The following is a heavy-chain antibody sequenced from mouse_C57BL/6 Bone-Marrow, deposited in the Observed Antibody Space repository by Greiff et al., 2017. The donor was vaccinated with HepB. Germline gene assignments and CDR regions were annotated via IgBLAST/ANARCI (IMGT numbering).Heavy chain of an antibody. CDR1: GYTFTSYW. CDR2: IYPGSGST. CDR3: ARRYDGSSLYYFDY. D-gene: IGHD1-1*01. V-gene: IGHV1-55*01. Sequence: QVQLQQPGAELVKPGASVKMSCKASGYTFTSYWITWVKQRPGQGLEWIGDIYPGSGSTNYNEKFKSKATLTVDTSSSTAYMQLSSLTSEDSAVYYCARRYDGSSLYYFDYWGQGTTLTVSS. J-gene: IGHJ2*01.